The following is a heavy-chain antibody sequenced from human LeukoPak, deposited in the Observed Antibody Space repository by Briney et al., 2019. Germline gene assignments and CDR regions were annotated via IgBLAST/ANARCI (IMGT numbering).Heavy chain of an antibody. Sequence: GGSLRLSCAASGFTFSSYAMSWVRQAPGKGLEWVSAISGSGGSTYYADSVKGRFTISRDNSKNTLYLQMNSLRAEDTAVYYCAKDRFGTTGTTWVDYWGQGTLVTVSS. CDR3: AKDRFGTTGTTWVDY. V-gene: IGHV3-23*01. D-gene: IGHD1-1*01. CDR1: GFTFSSYA. CDR2: ISGSGGST. J-gene: IGHJ4*02.